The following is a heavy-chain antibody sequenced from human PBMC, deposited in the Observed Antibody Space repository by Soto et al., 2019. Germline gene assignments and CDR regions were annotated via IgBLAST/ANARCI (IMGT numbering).Heavy chain of an antibody. J-gene: IGHJ6*02. Sequence: GGSLRLSCVASGFTFTNYWMTWVRQAPGKGLEWVANINKDGSEKNYVDSVKGRFTISRDSAHNSVSLQMNSLRAEDTALYYCGRDEVRNGVGVWGQGTPVTVSS. V-gene: IGHV3-7*01. CDR2: INKDGSEK. CDR1: GFTFTNYW. CDR3: GRDEVRNGVGV.